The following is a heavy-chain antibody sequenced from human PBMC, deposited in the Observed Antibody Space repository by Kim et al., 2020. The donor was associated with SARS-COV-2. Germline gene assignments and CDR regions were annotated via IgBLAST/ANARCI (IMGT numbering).Heavy chain of an antibody. J-gene: IGHJ4*02. CDR1: GFTLSNYW. CDR3: ARKPDGPDY. Sequence: GVSLRLSCAASGFTLSNYWMGWVRQAPGKGLEWLANINQDGSVIHEVDSVRGRFTISRDNARNTLYLQMNSLRAEDTAVYYCARKPDGPDYWGQGTLVTVSS. V-gene: IGHV3-7*01. CDR2: INQDGSVI.